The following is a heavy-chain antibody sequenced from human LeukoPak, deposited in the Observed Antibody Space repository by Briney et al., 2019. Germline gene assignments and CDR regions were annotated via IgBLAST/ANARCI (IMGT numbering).Heavy chain of an antibody. D-gene: IGHD1-14*01. J-gene: IGHJ4*02. Sequence: GGSLRLSCTTSGLTFSTSGFNLVRQAPGKGLEWVASIGPTGFDRYHADSIKGRLTISRDNANNFLYLQMDSLRAEDTAVYYCATETNGRHYDYWGQGTLLTVSS. CDR1: GLTFSTSG. CDR3: ATETNGRHYDY. V-gene: IGHV3-21*06. CDR2: IGPTGFDR.